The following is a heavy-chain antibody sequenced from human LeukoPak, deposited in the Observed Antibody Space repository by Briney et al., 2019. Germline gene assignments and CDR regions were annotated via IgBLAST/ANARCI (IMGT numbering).Heavy chain of an antibody. CDR1: GFTFSSYE. Sequence: GGSLRLSCAASGFTFSSYEMNWVRQAPGKGLDWVSYVSGNGDTIYYAESVRGRFTISRDNAKNSLYLQMNSLRAEDTAVYYCVSAYGGLLDYWGQGTLVTVSS. CDR3: VSAYGGLLDY. D-gene: IGHD3-16*01. J-gene: IGHJ4*02. CDR2: VSGNGDTI. V-gene: IGHV3-48*03.